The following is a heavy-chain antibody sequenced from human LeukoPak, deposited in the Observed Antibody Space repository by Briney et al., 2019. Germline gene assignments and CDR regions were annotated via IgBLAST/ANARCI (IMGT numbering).Heavy chain of an antibody. CDR1: GGSLSGYY. Sequence: PSETLSLTCAVYGGSLSGYYWSWIRQPPGKGLEWIGYIYYSGSTNYNPSLKSRVTISVDTSKNQFSLKLSSVTAADTAVYYCARAPTGVLRFLERQGWFDPWGQGTLVTVSS. D-gene: IGHD3-3*01. CDR2: IYYSGST. J-gene: IGHJ5*02. V-gene: IGHV4-59*01. CDR3: ARAPTGVLRFLERQGWFDP.